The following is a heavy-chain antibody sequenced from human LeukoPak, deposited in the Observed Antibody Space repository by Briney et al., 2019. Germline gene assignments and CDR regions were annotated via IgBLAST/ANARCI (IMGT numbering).Heavy chain of an antibody. CDR1: GFTLSNYW. CDR2: IQKDGSEA. CDR3: AKTRGFFYGYFDY. D-gene: IGHD5-18*01. V-gene: IGHV3-7*03. Sequence: PGGSLRLSCTTSGFTLSNYWMTWVRQAPGKGLEWVAKIQKDGSEAYYVDSMEGRFTISRDNSKNTLYLQMTSLRAEDTALYYCAKTRGFFYGYFDYWGQGTLVTVSS. J-gene: IGHJ4*02.